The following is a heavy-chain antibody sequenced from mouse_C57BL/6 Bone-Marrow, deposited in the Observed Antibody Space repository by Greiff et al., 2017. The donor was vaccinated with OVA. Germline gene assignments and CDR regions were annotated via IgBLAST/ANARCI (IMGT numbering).Heavy chain of an antibody. J-gene: IGHJ1*03. CDR1: GFNFKDYY. V-gene: IGHV14-2*01. CDR2: IDPEDGET. Sequence: EVQLQQSGAELVKPGASVKLSCTASGFNFKDYYMHWVKQRTEQGLEWIGRIDPEDGETKYAPKFKGKATVTVDTSSNTAYLQLSSLTSEDTAVYYCDRAYDGYYDWYFDVWGTGTTVTVSS. CDR3: DRAYDGYYDWYFDV. D-gene: IGHD2-3*01.